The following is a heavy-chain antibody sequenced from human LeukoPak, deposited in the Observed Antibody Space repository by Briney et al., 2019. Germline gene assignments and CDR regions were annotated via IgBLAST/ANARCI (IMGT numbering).Heavy chain of an antibody. V-gene: IGHV3-7*01. D-gene: IGHD3-22*01. CDR1: GFTFSSYW. Sequence: PGGSLRLSCAASGFTFSSYWMSWVRQAPGKGLEWVANIKQDGSEKYYVDSVKGRFTISRDNAKNSLYPQMNSLRAEDTAVYYCARDVVYYDSSGYYYPFWNYWGQGTLVTVSS. CDR2: IKQDGSEK. CDR3: ARDVVYYDSSGYYYPFWNY. J-gene: IGHJ4*02.